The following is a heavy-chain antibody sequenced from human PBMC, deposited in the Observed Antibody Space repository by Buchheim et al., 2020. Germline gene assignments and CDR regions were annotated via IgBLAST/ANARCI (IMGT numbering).Heavy chain of an antibody. D-gene: IGHD6-13*01. Sequence: QVQLVESGGGVVQPGRSLRLSCAASGFTFSSYAMHWVRQAPGKGLEWVAVISYDGSNKYYADSVKGRFIISRDNSKNTLYLQMNSLRAEDTAVYYCARDQWGYSSLDYWGQGTL. CDR2: ISYDGSNK. V-gene: IGHV3-30*01. J-gene: IGHJ4*02. CDR3: ARDQWGYSSLDY. CDR1: GFTFSSYA.